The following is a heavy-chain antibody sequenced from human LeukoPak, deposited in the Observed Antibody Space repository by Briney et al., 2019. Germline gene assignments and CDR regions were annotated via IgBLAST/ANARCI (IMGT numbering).Heavy chain of an antibody. J-gene: IGHJ6*02. V-gene: IGHV1-18*01. D-gene: IGHD4-17*01. CDR3: ARDPFYGDYGMDV. CDR1: GYTFTSYG. Sequence: GALVKVSCKASGYTFTSYGISWVRQAPGQGLEWMGWISAYNGNTNYAQKLQGRVTMTRDTSTSTVYMELSSLRSEDTAVYYCARDPFYGDYGMDVWGQGTTVTVSS. CDR2: ISAYNGNT.